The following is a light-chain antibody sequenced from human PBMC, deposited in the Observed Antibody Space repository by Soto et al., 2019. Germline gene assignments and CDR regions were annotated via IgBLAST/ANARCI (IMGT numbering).Light chain of an antibody. CDR1: SSDVGAYDY. V-gene: IGLV2-11*01. Sequence: QSALTQPRSVSGSPGQSVTISCTGTSSDVGAYDYVSWYQHHPGKAPKVTIYDVSKRPSGVPDRFSGSKSVNTASLTISGLQAEDEADYYCSSFVGPYTYVFGTGTKLTVL. J-gene: IGLJ1*01. CDR3: SSFVGPYTYV. CDR2: DVS.